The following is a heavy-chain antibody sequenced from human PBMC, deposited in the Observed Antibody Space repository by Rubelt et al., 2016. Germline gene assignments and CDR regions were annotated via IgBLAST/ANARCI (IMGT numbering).Heavy chain of an antibody. CDR1: GYSFTSYW. J-gene: IGHJ3*01. Sequence: EVQLVQSGAEVKKPGESLKISCKGSGYSFTSYWIGWVRQMPGKGLEWMGIIYPGDSDTRYSPSFQCPGPLSADQAIRTGVPQVSNLKAPDNAMYYCAGHWAVESGDAFDFRGQGNMVTVPS. CDR3: AGHWAVESGDAFDF. CDR2: IYPGDSDT. V-gene: IGHV5-51*01. D-gene: IGHD1-26*01.